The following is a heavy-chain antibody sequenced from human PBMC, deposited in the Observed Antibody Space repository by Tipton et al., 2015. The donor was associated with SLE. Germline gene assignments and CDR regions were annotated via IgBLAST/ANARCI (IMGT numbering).Heavy chain of an antibody. CDR2: FYSGYS. Sequence: TLSLTCTVSGASISSSSYSWNWIRQPAGKGLEWIGRFYSGYSDYNPSLNSRVTMSVDRSRNQLSLKLSPVTAADTAVYYCARELDTFDIWGQGTMVTVSS. CDR1: GASISSSSYS. J-gene: IGHJ3*02. V-gene: IGHV4-61*02. CDR3: ARELDTFDI.